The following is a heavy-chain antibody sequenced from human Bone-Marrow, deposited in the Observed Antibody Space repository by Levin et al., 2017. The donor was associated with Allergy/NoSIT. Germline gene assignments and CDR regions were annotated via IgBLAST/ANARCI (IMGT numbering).Heavy chain of an antibody. CDR3: ARVPADMDVVVGASRLAY. J-gene: IGHJ4*02. V-gene: IGHV1-18*01. CDR1: GYRFTSFG. Sequence: ASVKVSCKSSGYRFTSFGFTWVRQAPGQGLEWMAWISAYNGITKYSQKLQGRLTLTTDTFTTASYMELERLTPDDTAVYFCARVPADMDVVVGASRLAYWGQGTPVTVSP. D-gene: IGHD2-15*01. CDR2: ISAYNGIT.